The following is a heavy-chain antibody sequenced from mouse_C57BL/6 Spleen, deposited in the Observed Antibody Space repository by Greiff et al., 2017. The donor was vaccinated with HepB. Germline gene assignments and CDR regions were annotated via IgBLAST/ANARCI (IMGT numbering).Heavy chain of an antibody. Sequence: EVHLVESGGGLVKPGGSLKLSCAASGFTFSSYAMSWVRQTPEKRLEWVATISDGGSYTYYPDNVKGRFTISRDNAKNNLYLQMSHLKSEDTAMYYCARGDFAYWVQGTLVTVSA. V-gene: IGHV5-4*01. J-gene: IGHJ3*01. CDR2: ISDGGSYT. CDR3: ARGDFAY. CDR1: GFTFSSYA.